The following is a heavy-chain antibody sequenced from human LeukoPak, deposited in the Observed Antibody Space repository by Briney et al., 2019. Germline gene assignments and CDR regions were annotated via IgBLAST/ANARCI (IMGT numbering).Heavy chain of an antibody. D-gene: IGHD6-13*01. CDR2: IYYSGST. Sequence: SETLSLTCTVSGGSISSYYWSWIRQPPGKGLEWIGYIYYSGSTNYNPSLKSRVTISVDTSKNQFSLKLSSVTAADTAVYYCASVAAAAGGYYFDYWGQGTLVTVSS. CDR3: ASVAAAAGGYYFDY. CDR1: GGSISSYY. J-gene: IGHJ4*02. V-gene: IGHV4-59*08.